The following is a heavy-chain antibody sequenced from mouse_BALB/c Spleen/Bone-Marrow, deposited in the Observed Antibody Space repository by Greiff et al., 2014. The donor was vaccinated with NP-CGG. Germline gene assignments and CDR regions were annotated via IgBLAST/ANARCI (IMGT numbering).Heavy chain of an antibody. Sequence: EVKLMESGGGLVQPGGSRKLSCAASGFTFSSSGMHWVRQAPEKGLEWVAYISSGSSTIYYADTMKGRFTISRDNPKNTLFLQMTSLRSEDTAMYYCTRSGTLGAMDYWGQGTSVTVSS. V-gene: IGHV5-17*02. D-gene: IGHD3-3*01. CDR3: TRSGTLGAMDY. CDR2: ISSGSSTI. CDR1: GFTFSSSG. J-gene: IGHJ4*01.